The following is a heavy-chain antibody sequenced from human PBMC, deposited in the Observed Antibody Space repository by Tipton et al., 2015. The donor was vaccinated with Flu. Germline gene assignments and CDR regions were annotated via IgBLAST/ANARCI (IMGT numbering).Heavy chain of an antibody. V-gene: IGHV3-23*01. J-gene: IGHJ4*02. Sequence: SLRLSCAASGFTFSSYAMSWVRQAPGKGLEWVSSISGSGGSTFYVDSVKGRFTISRDNSKNTLYLQMNSLIAEDTAIYYCAKVPSGNYYKGIDYWGQGTLVTVSS. CDR2: ISGSGGST. CDR3: AKVPSGNYYKGIDY. D-gene: IGHD3-10*01. CDR1: GFTFSSYA.